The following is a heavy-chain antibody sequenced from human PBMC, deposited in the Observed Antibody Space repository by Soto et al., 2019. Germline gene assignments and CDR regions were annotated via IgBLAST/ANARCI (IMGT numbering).Heavy chain of an antibody. D-gene: IGHD1-1*01. CDR2: IYYSGTT. CDR1: GASVSSGDHY. V-gene: IGHV4-30-4*01. J-gene: IGHJ4*02. Sequence: SETLSLTCTVSGASVSSGDHYWTWIRQPPGKGLEWIGYIYYSGTTLYNPSLETRVTLSVDTSMNQFYLKVTSLTAADTAVYYCARVATGASRPFDYWGQGTLVTVSS. CDR3: ARVATGASRPFDY.